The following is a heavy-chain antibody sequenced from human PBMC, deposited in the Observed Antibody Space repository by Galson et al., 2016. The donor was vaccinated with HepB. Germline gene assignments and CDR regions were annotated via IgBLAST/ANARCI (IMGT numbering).Heavy chain of an antibody. CDR2: INNNDDST. CDR1: AFTFSRYW. Sequence: SLRLSCAASAFTFSRYWMSWVRQAPGKGLEWISTINNNDDSTYYTDSVKGRFTISRDSSKNTVYLQMNSLRAEDTAVYYCAKDWDDSPRHYYFDHWGQGTLVTVSS. V-gene: IGHV3-23*01. D-gene: IGHD1-26*01. J-gene: IGHJ4*02. CDR3: AKDWDDSPRHYYFDH.